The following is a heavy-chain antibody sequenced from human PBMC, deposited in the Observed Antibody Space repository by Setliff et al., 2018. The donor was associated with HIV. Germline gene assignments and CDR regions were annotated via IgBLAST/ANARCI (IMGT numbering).Heavy chain of an antibody. Sequence: ETLSLSCAVSGFSVSTNYMSWVRQAPGKGLEWVSVIYSGGSTYYADSVKGRFTISRDNSKNTLCLQMNSLRVEDTAVYYCARDISKDWYYFDYWGQGTLVTVSS. CDR1: GFSVSTNY. J-gene: IGHJ4*02. D-gene: IGHD3-9*01. CDR3: ARDISKDWYYFDY. CDR2: IYSGGST. V-gene: IGHV3-66*01.